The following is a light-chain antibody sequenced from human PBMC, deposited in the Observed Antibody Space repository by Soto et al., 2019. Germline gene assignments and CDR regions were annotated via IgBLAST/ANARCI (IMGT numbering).Light chain of an antibody. J-gene: IGLJ1*01. Sequence: QSALTQPASVSGSPGQSITISCTGTSSDVGGYNYVSWYQQHPGNAPKLMIYEVSNRPSGVSNRFSASKSGNTASLTISGLHAEDEADDYCSSYKSSSTLDVFGAGTKVTVL. V-gene: IGLV2-14*01. CDR3: SSYKSSSTLDV. CDR2: EVS. CDR1: SSDVGGYNY.